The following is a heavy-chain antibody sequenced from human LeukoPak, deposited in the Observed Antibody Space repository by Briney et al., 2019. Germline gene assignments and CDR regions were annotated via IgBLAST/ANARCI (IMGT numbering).Heavy chain of an antibody. V-gene: IGHV4-59*08. CDR3: ASVYFDNNGYNRYDY. CDR1: GGSISSYY. CDR2: IYYSGST. D-gene: IGHD3-22*01. Sequence: SETLSLTCTVSGGSISSYYWSWIRQPPGKGLEWIGYIYYSGSTNYNPSLKSRVTISVDTSKSQFSLELSSVTAADTAVYYCASVYFDNNGYNRYDYWGQGTLVTVSS. J-gene: IGHJ4*02.